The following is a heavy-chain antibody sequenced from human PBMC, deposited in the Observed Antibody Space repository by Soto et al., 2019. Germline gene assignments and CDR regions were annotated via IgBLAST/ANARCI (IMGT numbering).Heavy chain of an antibody. CDR3: ARVTRWSRRGTMNWFDP. Sequence: SVKVSCRASGCTFSSYAISWVRQAPGQGLEWMGGIIPIFGTANYAQKFQGRVTITADESTSTAYMELSSLRSEDTAVYYCARVTRWSRRGTMNWFDPRGQGTLVAV. CDR1: GCTFSSYA. J-gene: IGHJ5*02. CDR2: IIPIFGTA. V-gene: IGHV1-69*13. D-gene: IGHD1-1*01.